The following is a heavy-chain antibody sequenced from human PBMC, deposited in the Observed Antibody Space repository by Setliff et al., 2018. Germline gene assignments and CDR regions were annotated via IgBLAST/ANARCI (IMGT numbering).Heavy chain of an antibody. CDR1: GGSISNTYYY. J-gene: IGHJ6*03. CDR3: ARLSGFQYIDV. CDR2: IYTSWST. Sequence: SETLSLTCTVSGGSISNTYYYWSWIRQPARKGLEWIGQIYTSWSTNYNPSLKSRVTISVDTSKNQFSLKLTSVTAADTAVYYCARLSGFQYIDVWGKGTTVTVSS. D-gene: IGHD3-3*01. V-gene: IGHV4-61*09.